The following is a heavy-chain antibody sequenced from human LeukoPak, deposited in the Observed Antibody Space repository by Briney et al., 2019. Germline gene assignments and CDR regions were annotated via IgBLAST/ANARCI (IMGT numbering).Heavy chain of an antibody. J-gene: IGHJ4*02. D-gene: IGHD1-26*01. CDR2: ISYDGSNK. Sequence: GGPLRLSCAASGFTFRRYTKHWVREAPGKGLEGVAVISYDGSNKYYADSVNGRFTISRDNSKNPLYLQMNSLRAEDTAVYYCARDLRWELLGLDYWGQGTLVTVSS. CDR3: ARDLRWELLGLDY. V-gene: IGHV3-30-3*01. CDR1: GFTFRRYT.